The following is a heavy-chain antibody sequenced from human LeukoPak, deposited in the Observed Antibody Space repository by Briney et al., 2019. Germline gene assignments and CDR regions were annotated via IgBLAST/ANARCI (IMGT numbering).Heavy chain of an antibody. CDR1: GFTFSSYS. CDR2: ISSSSSTI. CDR3: VYGSGSYFPDLYFDY. V-gene: IGHV3-48*01. D-gene: IGHD3-10*01. Sequence: PGGSLRLSCAASGFTFSSYSVNWVRQAPGKGLEWVSYISSSSSTIYYADSVKGRFTISRDNAKNSLYLQMNSLRAEDTAVYYCVYGSGSYFPDLYFDYWGQGTLVTVSS. J-gene: IGHJ4*02.